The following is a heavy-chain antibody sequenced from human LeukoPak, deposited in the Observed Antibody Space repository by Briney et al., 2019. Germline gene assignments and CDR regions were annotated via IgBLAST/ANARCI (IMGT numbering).Heavy chain of an antibody. J-gene: IGHJ4*02. V-gene: IGHV4-39*01. CDR1: GGSIISSNYY. D-gene: IGHD2/OR15-2a*01. CDR2: IYYSGDT. CDR3: ARRENIIMVATAHAFDC. Sequence: PSETLSLTCTVSGGSIISSNYYWGWIRQPPGKGLEWIGSIYYSGDTYYNPSLRSRATISVDTSKNRFSLKLSSVTAADTAVYFCARRENIIMVATAHAFDCWGQGTLVTVSP.